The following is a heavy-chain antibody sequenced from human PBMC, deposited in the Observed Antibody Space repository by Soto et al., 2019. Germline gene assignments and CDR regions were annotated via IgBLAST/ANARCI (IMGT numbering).Heavy chain of an antibody. CDR2: ISYDGSNK. CDR1: GFTFSSYV. J-gene: IGHJ4*02. CDR3: AKDLIRYSSGTTGDY. Sequence: GGSLRLSCAASGFTFSSYVMHWVRQAPGKGLEWVAVISYDGSNKYYADSVKGRFTISRDNSKNTLYLQMNSLRAEDTAVYYCAKDLIRYSSGTTGDYWGQGTLVTVSS. V-gene: IGHV3-30*18. D-gene: IGHD6-19*01.